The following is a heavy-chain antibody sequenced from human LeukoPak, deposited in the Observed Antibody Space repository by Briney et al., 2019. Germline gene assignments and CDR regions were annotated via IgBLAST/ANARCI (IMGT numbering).Heavy chain of an antibody. CDR3: AGHRRHYDFWSGYWDDAFDI. J-gene: IGHJ3*02. Sequence: GGSLRFSCAASGFTVSSNYMSWVRQAPGKGLEWVSVIYSGGSTYYADSVKGRFTISRDNSKNTLYLQMNSLRAEDTAVYYCAGHRRHYDFWSGYWDDAFDIWGQGTMVTVSS. V-gene: IGHV3-53*01. CDR1: GFTVSSNY. CDR2: IYSGGST. D-gene: IGHD3-3*01.